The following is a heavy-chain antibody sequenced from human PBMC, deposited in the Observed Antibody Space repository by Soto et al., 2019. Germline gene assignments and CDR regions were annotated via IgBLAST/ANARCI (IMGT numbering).Heavy chain of an antibody. J-gene: IGHJ6*02. CDR3: AREGDYDSSGYYYYAMDV. CDR2: IIPIFGTA. V-gene: IGHV1-69*06. Sequence: SVKVSCKASGGTFSSYAISWVRQAPGQGLEWMGGIIPIFGTANYAQKFQGRVTITADKSTSTAYMELSSLRSEDTAVYYCAREGDYDSSGYYYYAMDVWGQATMVTVSS. D-gene: IGHD3-22*01. CDR1: GGTFSSYA.